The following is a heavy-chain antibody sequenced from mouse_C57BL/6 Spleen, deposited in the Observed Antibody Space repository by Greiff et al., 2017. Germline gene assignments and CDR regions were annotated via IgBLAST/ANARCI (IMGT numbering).Heavy chain of an antibody. CDR2: INPYNGGT. Sequence: VQLQQSGPVLVKPGASVKMSCKASGYTFTDYYMNWVKQSHGKSLEWIGVINPYNGGTSYNQKFKGKATLTVDKSSSTAYMELNSLTSEDSAVYYCARSGGNWSWFAYWGQGTLVTVSA. CDR1: GYTFTDYY. J-gene: IGHJ3*01. D-gene: IGHD4-1*01. CDR3: ARSGGNWSWFAY. V-gene: IGHV1-19*01.